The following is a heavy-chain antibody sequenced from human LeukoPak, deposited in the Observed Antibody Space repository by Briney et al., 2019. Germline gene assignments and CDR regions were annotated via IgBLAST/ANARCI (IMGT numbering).Heavy chain of an antibody. V-gene: IGHV4-4*07. CDR3: ARSPGGGTIYGMIRDPFDI. D-gene: IGHD3-3*01. CDR2: IYSNGYT. Sequence: SETLSLTCTVSGGSISGYYWSWIRQPAGKGLEWVGRIYSNGYTNYNPSLKGQFTMSVDTSKNQFFLKLNSLTAADTAVYYCARSPGGGTIYGMIRDPFDIWGQGTRVTVSS. J-gene: IGHJ3*02. CDR1: GGSISGYY.